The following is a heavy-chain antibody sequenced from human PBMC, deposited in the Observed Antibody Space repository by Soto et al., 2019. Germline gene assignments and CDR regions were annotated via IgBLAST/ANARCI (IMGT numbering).Heavy chain of an antibody. CDR1: GEYFGSNY. V-gene: IGHV4-34*01. J-gene: IGHJ5*02. CDR2: INHAGTT. D-gene: IGHD3-3*01. Sequence: SETLSLTCGISGEYFGSNYVSWIRQTPGKGLEWLGEINHAGTTDYNPSVEDRIIISADASKNQFSLKLTSVTAMDTAVYYCATGGLFSSWGQGTLVTVSS. CDR3: ATGGLFSS.